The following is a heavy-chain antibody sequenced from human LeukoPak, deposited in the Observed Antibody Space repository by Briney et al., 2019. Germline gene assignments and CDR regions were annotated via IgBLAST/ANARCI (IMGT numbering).Heavy chain of an antibody. D-gene: IGHD4-23*01. J-gene: IGHJ6*03. CDR3: AREPINQDYGGKAYYMDV. Sequence: SETLSLTCTVSGGSISSYYWSWIRQPAGKGLEWIGEINHSGSTNYNPSLKSRVTISVDKSKNQFSLKLSSVTAADTAVYYCAREPINQDYGGKAYYMDVWGKGTTVTVSS. V-gene: IGHV4-34*01. CDR2: INHSGST. CDR1: GGSISSYY.